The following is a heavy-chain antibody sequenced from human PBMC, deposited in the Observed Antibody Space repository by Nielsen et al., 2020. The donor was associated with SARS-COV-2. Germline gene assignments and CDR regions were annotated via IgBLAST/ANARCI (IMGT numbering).Heavy chain of an antibody. V-gene: IGHV2-26*01. CDR2: IFSNDEK. CDR1: GFSLSTSGMG. CDR3: ARNIYDFWSGYWLRYFDY. J-gene: IGHJ4*02. Sequence: SGPTLVKPTQTLTLTCTFSGFSLSTSGMGVSWIRQPPGKALEWLAHIFSNDEKSYSTSLKSRLTISKDTSKSQVVLTMTNMDPVDTATYYCARNIYDFWSGYWLRYFDYWGQGTLVTVSS. D-gene: IGHD3-3*01.